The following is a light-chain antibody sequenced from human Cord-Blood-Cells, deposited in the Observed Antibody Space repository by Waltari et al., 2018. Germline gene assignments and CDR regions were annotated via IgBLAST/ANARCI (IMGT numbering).Light chain of an antibody. CDR3: CSYAGSSTFGV. CDR2: EGS. V-gene: IGLV2-23*03. CDR1: SSDVGSYNF. Sequence: QSALTQPASVSGSPGQSITISCTGTSSDVGSYNFFSWYQQHPGKAPKLMIYEGSKRPSGVSNRFSGSKSGNTASLTISGLQAEDEADYYCCSYAGSSTFGVFGGGTKLTVL. J-gene: IGLJ3*02.